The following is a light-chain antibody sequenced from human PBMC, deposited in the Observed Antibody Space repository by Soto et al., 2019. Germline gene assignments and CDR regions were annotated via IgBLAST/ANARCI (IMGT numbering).Light chain of an antibody. CDR1: ESISRDY. CDR3: QQYGSSPWT. V-gene: IGKV3-20*01. CDR2: GAS. J-gene: IGKJ1*01. Sequence: EIVLTHSPGTLSLSPGQRATLSCRASESISRDYLAWYQQKPGQAPRLLIYGASSRATGIPDRFSGSGSGTDFTLTISRLEPEDFAVYYCQQYGSSPWTFGQGAKV.